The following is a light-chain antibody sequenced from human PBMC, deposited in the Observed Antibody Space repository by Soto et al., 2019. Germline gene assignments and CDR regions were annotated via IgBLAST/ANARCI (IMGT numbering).Light chain of an antibody. CDR3: MQALQTTLS. CDR1: QSLLLRNGNKV. J-gene: IGKJ4*01. Sequence: DIVLTQSPLSLPVTPGAQASISCRSSQSLLLRNGNKVWDGYLQKPGQSPQLLIYLGSNRASGVTDRFSGSGSVSDFTLKISRVEAEDVGIYYCMQALQTTLSFGGGTKVELK. V-gene: IGKV2-28*01. CDR2: LGS.